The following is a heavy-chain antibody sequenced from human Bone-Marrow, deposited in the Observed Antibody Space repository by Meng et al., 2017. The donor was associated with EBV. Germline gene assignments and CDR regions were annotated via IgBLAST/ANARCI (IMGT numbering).Heavy chain of an antibody. D-gene: IGHD3-22*01. CDR1: GGSFSGYY. CDR3: ARTPGSPMIVVASSWFDP. V-gene: IGHV4-34*01. Sequence: QGQLQAGGASLLKPSETLSLPRAVYGGSFSGYYWSWIRQPPGKGLEWIGEINHSGSTNYNPSLKSRVTISVDTSKNQFSLKLSSVTAADTAVYYCARTPGSPMIVVASSWFDPWGQGTLVTVSS. CDR2: INHSGST. J-gene: IGHJ5*02.